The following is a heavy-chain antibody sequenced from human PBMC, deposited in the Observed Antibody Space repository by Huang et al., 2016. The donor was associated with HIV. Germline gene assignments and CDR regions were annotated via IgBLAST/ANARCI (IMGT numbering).Heavy chain of an antibody. J-gene: IGHJ4*02. CDR3: ARLPEATSRLDF. CDR1: GGSISSDASY. Sequence: QLQLQESGPGLVRPSETLSLTCTVSGGSISSDASYWGWVRQPPGKGLGWLGTINHTGKTHSRPSLKSRLTMSIDTSKRQFSLKLNSVTAADTAVYFCARLPEATSRLDFWGQGTLVTVSS. CDR2: INHTGKT. V-gene: IGHV4-39*01. D-gene: IGHD1-26*01.